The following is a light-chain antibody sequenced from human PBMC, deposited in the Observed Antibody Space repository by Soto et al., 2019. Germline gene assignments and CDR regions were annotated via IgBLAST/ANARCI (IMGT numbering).Light chain of an antibody. CDR1: SSDIGAYDY. CDR3: QSYDDRLSAYV. J-gene: IGLJ1*01. CDR2: EVT. Sequence: QSALTQPPSASGSPGQSVTISCTGTSSDIGAYDYVFWYQRHPGRAPKLIISEVTKRPSGVPDRFSGSKSGNTASLTVSGLQADDEADYYCQSYDDRLSAYVFGTGTKLTVL. V-gene: IGLV2-8*01.